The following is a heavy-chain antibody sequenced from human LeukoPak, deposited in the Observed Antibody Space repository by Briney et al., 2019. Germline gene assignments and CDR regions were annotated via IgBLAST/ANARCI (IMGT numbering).Heavy chain of an antibody. J-gene: IGHJ3*02. D-gene: IGHD5-12*01. Sequence: SETLSLTCTVSGGSISSSSYYWDWIRQPPGKGLEWIGNLYDSGSTHYNPSLRSRVTISADTSKNQFSLKLSSVTAADTAVFYWAKHPRPEYSGYENVFDIGGKGNMVPVFS. CDR2: LYDSGST. CDR1: GGSISSSSYY. V-gene: IGHV4-39*01. CDR3: AKHPRPEYSGYENVFDI.